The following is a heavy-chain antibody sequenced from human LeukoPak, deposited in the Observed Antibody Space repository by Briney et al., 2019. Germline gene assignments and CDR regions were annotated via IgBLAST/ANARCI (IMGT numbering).Heavy chain of an antibody. V-gene: IGHV1-3*01. Sequence: ASVKVSCKASGYTFTSYAMHWVRQAPGQRLEWMGWINAGNGNTKYSQKFQGRVTITRDTSASTAYMELSSLRSEDTAVYYCARDLGAFVVGNDDYWGQGTLVTVSS. J-gene: IGHJ4*02. CDR3: ARDLGAFVVGNDDY. CDR2: INAGNGNT. D-gene: IGHD2-15*01. CDR1: GYTFTSYA.